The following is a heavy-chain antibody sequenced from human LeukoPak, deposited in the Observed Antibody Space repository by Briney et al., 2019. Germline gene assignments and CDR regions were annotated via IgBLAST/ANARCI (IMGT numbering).Heavy chain of an antibody. J-gene: IGHJ3*01. CDR3: ARDWDGGYDFNTFDV. Sequence: SETLSLTCTVSGDSLSSRSYWVWIRQPPGGGLEFIGTLHYSGPTYYNPSLWSRVTISEDRSKNQFSLSLSSVTSADTAVYYCARDWDGGYDFNTFDVWGQGTMVTVSS. D-gene: IGHD5-12*01. CDR2: LHYSGPT. V-gene: IGHV4-38-2*02. CDR1: GDSLSSRSY.